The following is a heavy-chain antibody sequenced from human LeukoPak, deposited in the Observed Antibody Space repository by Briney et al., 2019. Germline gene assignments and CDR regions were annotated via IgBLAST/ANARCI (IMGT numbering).Heavy chain of an antibody. CDR3: ARHLMVRRVIAYYYYGMDV. J-gene: IGHJ6*02. CDR2: IYYSGST. V-gene: IGHV4-59*08. CDR1: GFTFNDYN. Sequence: GSLRLSCAASGFTFNDYNMYWVRQAPGKGLEWIGYIYYSGSTNYNPSLKSRVTISVDTSKNQFSLKLSSVTAADTAVYYCARHLMVRRVIAYYYYGMDVWGQGTTVTVSS. D-gene: IGHD3-10*01.